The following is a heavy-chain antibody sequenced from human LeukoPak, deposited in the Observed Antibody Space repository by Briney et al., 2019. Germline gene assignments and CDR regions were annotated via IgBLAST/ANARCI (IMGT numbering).Heavy chain of an antibody. J-gene: IGHJ4*02. CDR3: AKPPPPYSSSSFYFDF. CDR2: ISGSGGST. V-gene: IGHV3-23*01. Sequence: PGGSLRLSCAASGFTFSSYAMSWVRQAPGKGLEWVSLISGSGGSTDYADSVKGRFTISRDNSKNTLYLQMNSLRAEDTALYFCAKPPPPYSSSSFYFDFWGQGTLVTVSS. CDR1: GFTFSSYA. D-gene: IGHD6-13*01.